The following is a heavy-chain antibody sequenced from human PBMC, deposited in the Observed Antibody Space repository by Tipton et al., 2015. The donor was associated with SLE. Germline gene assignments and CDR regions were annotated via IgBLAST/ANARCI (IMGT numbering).Heavy chain of an antibody. CDR3: AREWVIAVDHGMDV. V-gene: IGHV3-11*04. Sequence: SLRLSCAASGFTFGDYYMSWIRQAPGKGLEWVSYISSSGITIYYADSVKGRFTISRDNAKNSLYLQMNSLRAEDTAVYYCAREWVIAVDHGMDVWGQGTTVTVSS. D-gene: IGHD2-21*01. CDR2: ISSSGITI. J-gene: IGHJ6*02. CDR1: GFTFGDYY.